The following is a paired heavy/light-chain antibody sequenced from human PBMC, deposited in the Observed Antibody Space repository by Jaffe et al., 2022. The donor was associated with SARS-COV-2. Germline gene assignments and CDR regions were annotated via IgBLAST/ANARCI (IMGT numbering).Heavy chain of an antibody. Sequence: EVQLLQSGAEVKKPGESLKISCKGSGYRVSSHWIGWVRQKPGKGLEWMGVIHLSDSETTYSPSFQGHVTMSADKSIDTAFLQWSSLTASDTAMYYCARHESSASGEFFDFWGQGTLVTVS. CDR2: IHLSDSET. V-gene: IGHV5-51*01. CDR3: ARHESSASGEFFDF. CDR1: GYRVSSHW. D-gene: IGHD6-6*01. J-gene: IGHJ4*02.
Light chain of an antibody. CDR3: QQYDDWPLIT. CDR1: QSVRSN. J-gene: IGKJ5*01. CDR2: GAS. V-gene: IGKV3-15*01. Sequence: EIVMTQSPVTLSVSPGERATLSCRASQSVRSNLAWYQQKPGQVPRLLIHGASTRATDIPARFSGSGSGTEFTLTISSLQSDDFAIYYCQQYDDWPLITFGPGTRLEIK.